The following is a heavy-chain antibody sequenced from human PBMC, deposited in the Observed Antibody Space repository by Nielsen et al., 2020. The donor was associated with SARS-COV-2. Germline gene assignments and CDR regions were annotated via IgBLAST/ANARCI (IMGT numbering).Heavy chain of an antibody. V-gene: IGHV3-21*01. CDR2: ISGDSYYI. CDR1: GFSFSNYS. CDR3: TRGFYSQSDY. D-gene: IGHD2-15*01. Sequence: GESLKISCAGSGFSFSNYSMNWVRQAPGKGLEWVSSISGDSYYIFYSDSVKGRFTISRDNGKNSLYLQMNSLRSEDTALYYCTRGFYSQSDYWGQGTLVTASS. J-gene: IGHJ4*02.